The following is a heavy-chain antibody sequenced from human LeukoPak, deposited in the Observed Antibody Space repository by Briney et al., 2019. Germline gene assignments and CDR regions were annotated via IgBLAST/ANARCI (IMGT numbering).Heavy chain of an antibody. J-gene: IGHJ6*03. CDR2: IYPGDSDT. V-gene: IGHV5-51*01. Sequence: GESLKISCKGSGYSFTSYWIGWVRQLPGKGLEWMGIIYPGDSDTRYSPSFQGQVTISADKSISTAYLQWSSLKASDTAMYYCARHGHPTNYYMDVWGKGTTVTVSS. CDR3: ARHGHPTNYYMDV. CDR1: GYSFTSYW.